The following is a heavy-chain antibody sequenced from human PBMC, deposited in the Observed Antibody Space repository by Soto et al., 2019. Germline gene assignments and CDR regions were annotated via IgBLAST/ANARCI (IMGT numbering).Heavy chain of an antibody. V-gene: IGHV3-30-3*01. CDR2: ISYDGSNK. CDR1: GFTFSSYA. D-gene: IGHD6-19*01. Sequence: QVQLVESGGGVVQPGRSLRLSCAASGFTFSSYAMHWVRQAPGKGLEWVAVISYDGSNKYYADSVKGRFTISRDNSKNTLYLQMNSLRAEDTAGYYCARGAGYSSGPNSYFDYWGQGTLVTVSS. CDR3: ARGAGYSSGPNSYFDY. J-gene: IGHJ4*02.